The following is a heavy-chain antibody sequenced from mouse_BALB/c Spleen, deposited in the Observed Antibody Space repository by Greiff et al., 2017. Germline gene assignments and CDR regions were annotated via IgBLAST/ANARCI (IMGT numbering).Heavy chain of an antibody. V-gene: IGHV3-2*02. CDR1: GYSITSDYA. J-gene: IGHJ4*01. D-gene: IGHD2-2*01. Sequence: VPLKVSGPGLLKPSQSLSLTCTFTGYSITSDYACDWFRQFPGNKLEWLGYISYSGSTSYNPSLKSRITITRDTSKNQLFLQLNSVITEDTATYYCARVWGYDGYAMDYWGQGTSVTVSS. CDR3: ARVWGYDGYAMDY. CDR2: ISYSGST.